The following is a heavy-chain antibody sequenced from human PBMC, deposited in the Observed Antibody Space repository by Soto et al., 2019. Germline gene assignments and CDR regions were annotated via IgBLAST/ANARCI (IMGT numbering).Heavy chain of an antibody. CDR2: IYYSGST. Sequence: PSETLSLTCTASGGSISSYYWSWIRQPPGKGLEWIGYIYYSGSTNYNPSLKSRVTISVDTSKNQFSLKLSSVTAADTAVYYCAREADYYGSGSYYNPPGPFDYWGQGTLVTVSS. J-gene: IGHJ4*02. V-gene: IGHV4-59*01. CDR3: AREADYYGSGSYYNPPGPFDY. CDR1: GGSISSYY. D-gene: IGHD3-10*01.